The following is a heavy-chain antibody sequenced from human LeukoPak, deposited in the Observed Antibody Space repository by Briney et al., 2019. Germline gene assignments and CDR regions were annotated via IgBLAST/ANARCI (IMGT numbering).Heavy chain of an antibody. D-gene: IGHD2-15*01. CDR1: GGSVSSGSYY. CDR3: ARDTGYCSGGSCYPNHFAY. CDR2: VYYTGNT. V-gene: IGHV4-61*01. J-gene: IGHJ4*02. Sequence: SETLSLTCTVSGGSVSSGSYYWNWIRQPPGKGLEWIGYVYYTGNTNYNPSLGSRVTLSVDTSKNQFSLKLTSVTAADTAVYYCARDTGYCSGGSCYPNHFAYWGQGTLVTVSS.